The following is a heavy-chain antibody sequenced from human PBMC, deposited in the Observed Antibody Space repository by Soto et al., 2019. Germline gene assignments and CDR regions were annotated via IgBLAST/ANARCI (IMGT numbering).Heavy chain of an antibody. D-gene: IGHD4-17*01. J-gene: IGHJ2*01. CDR1: GFTFSSYA. V-gene: IGHV3-23*01. CDR2: ISGSGDST. Sequence: EVQLLESGGGLVQPGGSLRLSCAASGFTFSSYAMSWVRQAPGKGLEWVSAISGSGDSTYYADTVKGRFTISRDNSKNTQYLQMNSLRAEDTAVYYCAKRTVGWYFDLWGRGTLVTVSS. CDR3: AKRTVGWYFDL.